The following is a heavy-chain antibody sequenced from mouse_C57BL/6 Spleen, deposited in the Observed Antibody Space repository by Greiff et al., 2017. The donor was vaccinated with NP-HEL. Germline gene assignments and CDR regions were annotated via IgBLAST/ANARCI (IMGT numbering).Heavy chain of an antibody. J-gene: IGHJ2*01. V-gene: IGHV1-77*01. D-gene: IGHD1-1*01. CDR2: IGPGSGST. Sequence: QVQLQQSGAELVKPGASVKISCKASGYTFTDYYINWVKQRPGQGLEWIGKIGPGSGSTYYNEKFKGKATLTADKSSSTAYMQLSSLTSEDSAVYFWAIYPIYYYGSSPFDYWGQGTTLTVSS. CDR1: GYTFTDYY. CDR3: AIYPIYYYGSSPFDY.